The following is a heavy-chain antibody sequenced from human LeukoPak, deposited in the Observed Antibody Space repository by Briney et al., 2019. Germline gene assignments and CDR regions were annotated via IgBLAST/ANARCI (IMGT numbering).Heavy chain of an antibody. D-gene: IGHD3-22*01. CDR3: ARETDSSLFDY. V-gene: IGHV3-48*04. CDR1: GFTFSSYG. CDR2: ITTTDRTT. Sequence: PGGSLRLSCAASGFTFSSYGMHWVRQAPGKGLEWVSYITTTDRTTYYADSVKGRFTISRDNAKNSLYLQMNSLRAEDTAVYYCARETDSSLFDYWGQGTLVTVSS. J-gene: IGHJ4*02.